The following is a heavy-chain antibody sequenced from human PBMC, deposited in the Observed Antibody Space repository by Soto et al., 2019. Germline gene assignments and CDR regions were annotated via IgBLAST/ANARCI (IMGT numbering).Heavy chain of an antibody. CDR2: IYYLGST. V-gene: IGHV4-59*01. D-gene: IGHD3-10*01. Sequence: SETLSLTCSVSGGSMSDYFWSWIRQSPGKGLEWIGYIYYLGSTDYNPSLKSRVTISVDTSKRQFSLRLTSVTAADTAVYYCARDGYDGSGSPYPAYWGPGTQVTVS. CDR1: GGSMSDYF. CDR3: ARDGYDGSGSPYPAY. J-gene: IGHJ4*02.